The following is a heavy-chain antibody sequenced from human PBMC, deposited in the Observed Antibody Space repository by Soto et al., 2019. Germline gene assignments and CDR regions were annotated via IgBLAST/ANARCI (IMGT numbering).Heavy chain of an antibody. V-gene: IGHV4-28*01. CDR1: GYSINNVNW. CDR2: IFHSGTT. D-gene: IGHD2-2*01. J-gene: IGHJ3*02. Sequence: SETLSLTCAVSGYSINNVNWWAWIRQPPGKGLEWIGYIFHSGTTHYNPSLKSRVTMSVDTSKNQFSLRVDSLTAEDTAVYYCARSPYADALDIWGQGTMVTVSS. CDR3: ARSPYADALDI.